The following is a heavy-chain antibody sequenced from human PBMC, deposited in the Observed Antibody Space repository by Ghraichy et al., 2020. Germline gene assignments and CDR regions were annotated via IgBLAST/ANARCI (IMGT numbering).Heavy chain of an antibody. V-gene: IGHV3-23*01. J-gene: IGHJ4*02. CDR3: AKDRYYYDSGGYYYLDD. D-gene: IGHD3-22*01. CDR2: ISFSGTNT. Sequence: LSLTCAASGFTFSSYAMSWVRLAPGKGLEWVSAISFSGTNTYYADSVKGRFTVSRDNSKNTLYLQMNSLRAEDTAVYYCAKDRYYYDSGGYYYLDDWGQGILVTVSS. CDR1: GFTFSSYA.